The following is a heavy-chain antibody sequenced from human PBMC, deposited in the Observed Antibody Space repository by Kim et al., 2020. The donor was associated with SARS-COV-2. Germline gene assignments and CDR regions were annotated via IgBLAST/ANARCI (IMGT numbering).Heavy chain of an antibody. CDR2: N. CDR3: ASVGAGYKYFEH. V-gene: IGHV6-1*01. D-gene: IGHD5-12*01. J-gene: IGHJ4*02. Sequence: NDYAVSVKGRITINPDTSKNQFSLQLESVTLEDTAVYYCASVGAGYKYFEHWGQGSLVTVSS.